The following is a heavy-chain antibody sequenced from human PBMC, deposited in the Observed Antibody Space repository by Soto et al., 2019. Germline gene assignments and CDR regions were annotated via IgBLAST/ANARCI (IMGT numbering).Heavy chain of an antibody. CDR2: ISGSGNYT. CDR1: EFTFITYS. Sequence: PAGSLRLSSAATEFTFITYSMNCVRQAPGKGLEWVSSISGSGNYTHYADFLRGRFTISRDNAKTSLYLQMNSLRAEDTAVYYCAREGINNYNEYYFDSWGQGTVVTVSS. V-gene: IGHV3-21*01. J-gene: IGHJ4*02. CDR3: AREGINNYNEYYFDS. D-gene: IGHD4-4*01.